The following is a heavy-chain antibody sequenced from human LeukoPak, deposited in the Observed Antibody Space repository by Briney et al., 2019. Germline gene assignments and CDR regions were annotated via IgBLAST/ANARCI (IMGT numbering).Heavy chain of an antibody. Sequence: PSETLSLTCTVSGGSISSSSYYWGWIRQPPGKGLEWIGSIYYSGSTYYNPSLKSRVTISVDTSKNQFSLKLSSVTAADTAVYYCARDGRFESCWGQGTLVTVSS. V-gene: IGHV4-39*07. J-gene: IGHJ4*02. CDR1: GGSISSSSYY. CDR3: ARDGRFESC. D-gene: IGHD3-10*01. CDR2: IYYSGST.